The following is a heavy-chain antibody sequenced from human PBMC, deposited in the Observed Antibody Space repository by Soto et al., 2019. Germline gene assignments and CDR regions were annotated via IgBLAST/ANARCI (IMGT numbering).Heavy chain of an antibody. CDR1: GGSFSGYY. CDR2: INHSGST. D-gene: IGHD3-10*01. V-gene: IGHV4-34*01. CDR3: ARLTGRLITMVRGGEKTRDWFDP. J-gene: IGHJ5*02. Sequence: SETLSLTCAVYGGSFSGYYWSWIRQPPGKGLEWIGEINHSGSTNYNPSLKSRVTISVDTSKNQFSLKLSSVTAADTAVYYCARLTGRLITMVRGGEKTRDWFDPWGQGTLVTVSS.